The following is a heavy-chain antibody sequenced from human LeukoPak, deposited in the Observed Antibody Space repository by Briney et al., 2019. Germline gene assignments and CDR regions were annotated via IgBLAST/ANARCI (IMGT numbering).Heavy chain of an antibody. J-gene: IGHJ6*02. D-gene: IGHD2-15*01. CDR3: ARQGCSGGSCYYSKNYGMDV. CDR2: IYYSGST. CDR1: GGSISSYY. V-gene: IGHV4-59*08. Sequence: SETLSLTCTVSGGSISSYYWSWIRQPPGKGLEWIGYIYYSGSTNYNPSLKSRVTISVDTSKNQFSLKLSSVTAADTAVYYCARQGCSGGSCYYSKNYGMDVWGQGTTVTVSS.